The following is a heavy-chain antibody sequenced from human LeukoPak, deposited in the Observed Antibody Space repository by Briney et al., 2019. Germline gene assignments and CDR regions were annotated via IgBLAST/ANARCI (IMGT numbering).Heavy chain of an antibody. Sequence: PGRSLRLSCAASGFTFSSYGMHWVRQAPGKGLEWVAVISYDGSNKYYADSVKGRFTISRDNSKNTLYLQMNSLRAEDTAVYYCATEWGSTVTTACHYWGQGTLVTVSS. D-gene: IGHD4-17*01. CDR2: ISYDGSNK. J-gene: IGHJ4*02. V-gene: IGHV3-30*03. CDR3: ATEWGSTVTTACHY. CDR1: GFTFSSYG.